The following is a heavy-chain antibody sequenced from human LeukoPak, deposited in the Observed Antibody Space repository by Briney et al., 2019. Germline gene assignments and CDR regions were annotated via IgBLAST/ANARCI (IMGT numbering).Heavy chain of an antibody. D-gene: IGHD6-19*01. CDR3: ARRWIGSGWYVGILAFDI. CDR1: QFPFRNYG. Sequence: GGSLRLSCTASQFPFRNYGMHWVRQAPGKGLEWVSGISWNSDSIGYADSVKGRFTISRDNAKNSLYLQMNSLRAEDTALYYCARRWIGSGWYVGILAFDIWGQGTMVTVSS. V-gene: IGHV3-9*01. J-gene: IGHJ3*02. CDR2: ISWNSDSI.